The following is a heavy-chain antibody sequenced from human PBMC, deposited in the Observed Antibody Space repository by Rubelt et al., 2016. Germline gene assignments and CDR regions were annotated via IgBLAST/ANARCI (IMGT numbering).Heavy chain of an antibody. Sequence: IRQPPGKGLEWIGEINHSGSTNYNPSLKSRVTISVDTSKNQFSLKLSSVTAADTAVYYCARDPLAFIVGATGQRSAFDLWGQGTMVTVSS. V-gene: IGHV4-34*01. CDR3: ARDPLAFIVGATGQRSAFDL. CDR2: INHSGST. J-gene: IGHJ3*01. D-gene: IGHD1-26*01.